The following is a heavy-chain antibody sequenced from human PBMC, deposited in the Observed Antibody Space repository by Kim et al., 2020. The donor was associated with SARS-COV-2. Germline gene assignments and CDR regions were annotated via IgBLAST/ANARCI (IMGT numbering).Heavy chain of an antibody. J-gene: IGHJ4*02. D-gene: IGHD2-15*01. CDR3: ARDRVYSFDY. Sequence: GGSLRLSCAASGFTFSTYSVNWVRQAPGKGLEWVSYISSSSSAIYYADSVKGRFTVSRDNAKNSLYLQMNSLRDEDTAVYYCARDRVYSFDYWGQGTLVTVSS. V-gene: IGHV3-48*02. CDR1: GFTFSTYS. CDR2: ISSSSSAI.